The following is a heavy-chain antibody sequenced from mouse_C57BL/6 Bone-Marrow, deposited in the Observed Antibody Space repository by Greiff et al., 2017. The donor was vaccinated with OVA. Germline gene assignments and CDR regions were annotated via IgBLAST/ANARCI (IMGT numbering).Heavy chain of an antibody. J-gene: IGHJ4*01. CDR2: IDPSDSYT. V-gene: IGHV1-69*01. CDR1: GYTFTSYW. CDR3: ARICYAMDY. Sequence: VQLQQPGAELVLPAYSVKLSCKASGYTFTSYWMHWVKQRPGQGLEWIGEIDPSDSYTNYNQKFKGKSTLTVDKSSSTAYMQLSSLTSEDSAVYYCARICYAMDYWGQGTSVTVSS.